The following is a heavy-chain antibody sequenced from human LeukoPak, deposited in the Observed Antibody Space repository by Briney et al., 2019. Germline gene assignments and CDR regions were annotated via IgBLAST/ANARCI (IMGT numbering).Heavy chain of an antibody. CDR3: AKGEAYYYDSSGYYVY. V-gene: IGHV3-53*01. CDR2: IYSGGST. CDR1: GFTVSSNY. Sequence: PGGSLRLSCAASGFTVSSNYMSWVRQAPGKGLEWVSVIYSGGSTYYTDSVKGRFTISRDNSKNTLCLQMNSLRAEDTAVYYCAKGEAYYYDSSGYYVYWGQGTLVTVSS. J-gene: IGHJ4*02. D-gene: IGHD3-22*01.